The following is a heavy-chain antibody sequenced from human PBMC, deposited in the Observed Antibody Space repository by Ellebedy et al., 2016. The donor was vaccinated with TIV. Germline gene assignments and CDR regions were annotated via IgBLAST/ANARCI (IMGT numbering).Heavy chain of an antibody. D-gene: IGHD5-12*01. CDR2: IYPSGSS. Sequence: MPSETLSLTCSVSGYSISAGYYWGWIRQPPGKGLEWIGNIYPSGSSYYKSSLKRRVTISVDTSKNQFSLQLSSVTAADTAMYYCARVQARDYYYYYMEVWGKGTTVTVSS. CDR3: ARVQARDYYYYYMEV. J-gene: IGHJ6*03. V-gene: IGHV4-38-2*02. CDR1: GYSISAGYY.